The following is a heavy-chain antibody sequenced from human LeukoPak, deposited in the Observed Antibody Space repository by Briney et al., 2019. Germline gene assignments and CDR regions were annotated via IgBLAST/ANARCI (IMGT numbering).Heavy chain of an antibody. D-gene: IGHD3-10*01. CDR3: ARMDYYTSGTYTYPNFDY. Sequence: GESLRLSCAASGFTFSRYWMKQDGSVTYYVGSVKGRFTISRDNAKNSLHLQMNSLRAEDAAVFYCARMDYYTSGTYTYPNFDYWGQGTLVTVSS. J-gene: IGHJ4*02. CDR1: GFTFSRYW. CDR2: QDGSVT. V-gene: IGHV3-7*03.